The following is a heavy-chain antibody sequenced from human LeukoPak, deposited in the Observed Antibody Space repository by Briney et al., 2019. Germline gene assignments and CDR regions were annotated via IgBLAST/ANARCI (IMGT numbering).Heavy chain of an antibody. D-gene: IGHD5-18*01. J-gene: IGHJ4*02. Sequence: GASVKVSCKASGYTFTGYYMHWVRQAPGQGLEWMGWIIPNSGGTNYAQKFQGWVTMTRDTSISTAYMELSRLRSDDTAVYYCARDYSYGEFDYWGQGTLVTVSS. CDR1: GYTFTGYY. CDR2: IIPNSGGT. CDR3: ARDYSYGEFDY. V-gene: IGHV1-2*04.